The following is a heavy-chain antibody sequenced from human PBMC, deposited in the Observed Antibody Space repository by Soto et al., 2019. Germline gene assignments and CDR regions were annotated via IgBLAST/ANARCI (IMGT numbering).Heavy chain of an antibody. Sequence: SETLSLTCAVYGGSFSGYYWSWIRQPPGKGLEWIGEINHSGSTNYNPSLKSRVTISVDTSKNQFSLKLSSVTAADTAVYYCARVVVPAAMGGWFDPWGQGTLVTVSS. V-gene: IGHV4-34*01. CDR3: ARVVVPAAMGGWFDP. J-gene: IGHJ5*02. D-gene: IGHD2-2*01. CDR2: INHSGST. CDR1: GGSFSGYY.